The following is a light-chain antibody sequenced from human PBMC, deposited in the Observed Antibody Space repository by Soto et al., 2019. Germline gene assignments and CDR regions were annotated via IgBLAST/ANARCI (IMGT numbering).Light chain of an antibody. CDR2: GVV. Sequence: QSALTQSPSASGSPGQSVTISCTGTKNDIGVYDFVSWYQHHPGKAPRLIIYGVVQRPSGVPDRFSGSKSGNTASLTVSGLQAADEADYFCKSYAGSNTYVFGSGTKV. V-gene: IGLV2-8*01. J-gene: IGLJ1*01. CDR3: KSYAGSNTYV. CDR1: KNDIGVYDF.